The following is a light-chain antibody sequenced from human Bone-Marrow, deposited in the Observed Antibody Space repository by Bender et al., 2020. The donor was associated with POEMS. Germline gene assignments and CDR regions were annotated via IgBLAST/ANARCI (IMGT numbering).Light chain of an antibody. J-gene: IGLJ3*02. CDR2: DDS. Sequence: SYVLTQPPSVSVAPGETAKITCGGNHIGGKSVHWYRQQAGQAPVLVVYDDSHRPSGIPARFSGTNSGNTATLTISTVEAGDEDDYYCQVWDTSGDFAWVFGGGTKLTVL. CDR1: HIGGKS. CDR3: QVWDTSGDFAWV. V-gene: IGLV3-21*02.